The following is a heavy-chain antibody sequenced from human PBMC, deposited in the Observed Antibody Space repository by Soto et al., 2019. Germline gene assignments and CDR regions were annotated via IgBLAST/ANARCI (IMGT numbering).Heavy chain of an antibody. CDR1: GYTFTSYG. CDR3: ARDSVYEADIVVVPAAP. D-gene: IGHD2-2*01. Sequence: ASVKVSCKASGYTFTSYGISWVRQAPGQGLEWMGWISAYNGNTNYAQKLQGRVTMTTDTSTSTAYMELRSLRSDDTAAYYCARDSVYEADIVVVPAAPWGQGTLVTVSS. V-gene: IGHV1-18*01. CDR2: ISAYNGNT. J-gene: IGHJ4*02.